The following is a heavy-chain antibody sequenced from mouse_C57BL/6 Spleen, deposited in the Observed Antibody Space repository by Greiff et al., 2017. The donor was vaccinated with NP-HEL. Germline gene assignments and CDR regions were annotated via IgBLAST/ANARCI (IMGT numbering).Heavy chain of an antibody. CDR2: IYPRSGNT. CDR1: GYTFTSYG. CDR3: ARSGAGLRHEGYFDY. Sequence: VQLQQSGAELARPGASVKLSCKASGYTFTSYGISWVKQRTGQGLEWIGEIYPRSGNTYYNEKFKGKATLTADKSSSTAYMELRSLTSEDSAVYFCARSGAGLRHEGYFDYWGQGTTLTVSS. J-gene: IGHJ2*01. D-gene: IGHD2-4*01. V-gene: IGHV1-81*01.